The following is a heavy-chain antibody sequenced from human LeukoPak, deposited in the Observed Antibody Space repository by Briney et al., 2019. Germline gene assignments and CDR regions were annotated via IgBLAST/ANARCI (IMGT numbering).Heavy chain of an antibody. D-gene: IGHD4-23*01. Sequence: ASVKVSCKASGYTFTSYGISWVRQAPGQGLEWMGWISAYNGNTNYAQKLQGRVTMTTDISTSTAYMELRSLRSDDTAVYYCARVKIKFDYGGNSIDYWGQGTLVTVSS. CDR1: GYTFTSYG. CDR3: ARVKIKFDYGGNSIDY. V-gene: IGHV1-18*01. CDR2: ISAYNGNT. J-gene: IGHJ4*02.